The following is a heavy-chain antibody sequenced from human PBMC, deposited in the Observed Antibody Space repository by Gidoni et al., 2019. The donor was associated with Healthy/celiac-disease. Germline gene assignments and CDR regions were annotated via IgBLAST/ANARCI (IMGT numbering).Heavy chain of an antibody. CDR3: ARFYGSGRIFDY. V-gene: IGHV5-51*03. CDR2: IYPGDSDT. J-gene: IGHJ4*02. CDR1: GYSFTSYW. Sequence: ELQLVQSGAEAQQPGESLMISCTGSGYSFTSYWIGWVRKRPGKGLAWMWIIYPGDSDTRYSPSFQGQVTISADKSISTAYLQWSSLKASDTAMYYCARFYGSGRIFDYWGQGTLVTVSS. D-gene: IGHD3-10*01.